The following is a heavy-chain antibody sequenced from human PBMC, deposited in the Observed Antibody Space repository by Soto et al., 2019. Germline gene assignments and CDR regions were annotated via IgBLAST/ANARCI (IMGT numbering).Heavy chain of an antibody. CDR3: ASWHLREHAYDI. CDR1: GFTVSGKKY. CDR2: LYDVDGT. D-gene: IGHD4-17*01. J-gene: IGHJ3*02. Sequence: AGGSLRLSCAASGFTVSGKKYLAWVRQAPGKGLEWVSALYDVDGTYYADSVKGRFTTSADSSKTIVYLQMNGLRPDDTAVYCCASWHLREHAYDIWGQGTAVTVSS. V-gene: IGHV3-53*01.